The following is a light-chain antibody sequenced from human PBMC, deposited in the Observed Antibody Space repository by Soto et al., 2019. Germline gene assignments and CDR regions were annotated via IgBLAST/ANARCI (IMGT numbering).Light chain of an antibody. CDR2: GAS. CDR1: QSVSSSH. J-gene: IGKJ2*01. V-gene: IGKV3-20*01. Sequence: EIVLTQSTGTLSSSPGERATLSCRASQSVSSSHLAWYQQKPGQAPRLLIYGASSRATGIPDRFSGSGSGTDFTLTISRLEPEDFAVYFCQQYGDSPMYTFGQGTKLEI. CDR3: QQYGDSPMYT.